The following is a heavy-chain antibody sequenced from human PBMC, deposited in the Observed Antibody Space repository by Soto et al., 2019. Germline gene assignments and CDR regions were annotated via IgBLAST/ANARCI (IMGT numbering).Heavy chain of an antibody. J-gene: IGHJ4*02. V-gene: IGHV3-23*01. Sequence: PGGSLRLSCAASGFTFSSYAISWVRQAPWKGLEWVSAISGSGGSTYYADSVKGRFTISRDNSKKTLYLQMNSLRAEDTAVYYCAKEWALLTYGRYARVYDYWGQGTLVTVYS. CDR2: ISGSGGST. D-gene: IGHD5-12*01. CDR3: AKEWALLTYGRYARVYDY. CDR1: GFTFSSYA.